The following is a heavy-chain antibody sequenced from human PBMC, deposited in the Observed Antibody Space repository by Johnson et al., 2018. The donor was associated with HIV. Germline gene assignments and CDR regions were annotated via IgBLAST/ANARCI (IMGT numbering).Heavy chain of an antibody. CDR1: GFTVSDYY. J-gene: IGHJ3*02. CDR3: ARDPVWDAFDI. Sequence: VQLVESGGGLVTPGGSLRLSCAASGFTVSDYYMSWVRQAPGKGLEWVSLISTGGSPYYADSVKDRFTISSDKSKNTLFLQMNGLRVEDTAVYYCARDPVWDAFDIWGQGTMVTVSS. CDR2: ISTGGSP. V-gene: IGHV3-66*01.